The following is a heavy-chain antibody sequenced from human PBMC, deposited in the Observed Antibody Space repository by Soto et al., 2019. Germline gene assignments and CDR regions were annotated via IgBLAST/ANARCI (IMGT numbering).Heavy chain of an antibody. CDR3: ARDSDGSGSYYTNY. V-gene: IGHV1-18*01. CDR1: GYTFSTIG. J-gene: IGHJ4*02. D-gene: IGHD3-10*01. Sequence: VKVSCKTSGYTFSTIGISWVRQAPGQGLEWMRWISPHKDDTYYAQRLQGRVTMTTDTSTSTAYMELRSLRSDDTAVYFCARDSDGSGSYYTNYWGQGTPVTVYS. CDR2: ISPHKDDT.